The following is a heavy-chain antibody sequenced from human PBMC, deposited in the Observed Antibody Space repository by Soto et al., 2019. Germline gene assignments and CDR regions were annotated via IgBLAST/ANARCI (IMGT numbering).Heavy chain of an antibody. J-gene: IGHJ6*02. Sequence: GGSLRLSCAASGFTFSSYAMSWVRQAPGKGLEWVSAISGSGVSTYYADSVKGRFTISRDNSKNTLYLQMNSLRAEDTAVYYCAKAQGVVVASPHGMDVWGQVTTVTVYS. D-gene: IGHD2-15*01. CDR2: ISGSGVST. CDR1: GFTFSSYA. CDR3: AKAQGVVVASPHGMDV. V-gene: IGHV3-23*01.